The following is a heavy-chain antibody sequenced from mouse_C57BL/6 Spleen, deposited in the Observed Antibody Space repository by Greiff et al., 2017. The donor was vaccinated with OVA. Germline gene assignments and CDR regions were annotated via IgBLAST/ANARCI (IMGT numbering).Heavy chain of an antibody. CDR1: GFSLTSYG. CDR3: ARHSNWDGGFAY. V-gene: IGHV2-6-1*01. D-gene: IGHD4-1*01. CDR2: IWSDGST. Sequence: VQLQQSGPGLVAPSQSLSITCTVSGFSLTSYGVHWVRQPPGKGLEWLVVIWSDGSTTYNSALKSRLSISKDNSKSQVFLKMNSLQTDDTAMYYCARHSNWDGGFAYWGQGTLVTVSA. J-gene: IGHJ3*01.